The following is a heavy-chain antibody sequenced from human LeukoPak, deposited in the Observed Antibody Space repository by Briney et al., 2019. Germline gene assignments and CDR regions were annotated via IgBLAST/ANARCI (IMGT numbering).Heavy chain of an antibody. CDR3: VAGTAMAMDWFDP. J-gene: IGHJ5*02. CDR1: GGSISSSSYY. D-gene: IGHD5-18*01. CDR2: IYYSGST. Sequence: SETLSLTCTVSGGSISSSSYYWGWIRQPPGKGLEWIGSIYYSGSTYYNPSLKSRVTTSVDTSKNQFSLKLSSVTAADTAVYYCVAGTAMAMDWFDPWGQGTLVTVSS. V-gene: IGHV4-39*01.